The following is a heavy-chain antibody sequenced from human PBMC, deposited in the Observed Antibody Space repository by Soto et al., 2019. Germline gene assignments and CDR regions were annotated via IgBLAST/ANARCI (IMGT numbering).Heavy chain of an antibody. V-gene: IGHV1-18*01. J-gene: IGHJ4*02. Sequence: SVKVSCKASGYTFTSYGISWVRQAPGQGLEWMGWISAYNGNTNYAQKLQGRVTMTTDTSTSTAYMELRSLRSDDTAVYYCARDRDSSGWYIWSFLGYFDYWGQGTLVTVS. CDR2: ISAYNGNT. D-gene: IGHD6-19*01. CDR1: GYTFTSYG. CDR3: ARDRDSSGWYIWSFLGYFDY.